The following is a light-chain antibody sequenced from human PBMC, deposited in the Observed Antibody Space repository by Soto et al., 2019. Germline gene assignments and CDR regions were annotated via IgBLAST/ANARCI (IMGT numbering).Light chain of an antibody. V-gene: IGLV2-11*01. Sequence: QSVLTQPRSVSGSPGQSVTISCTGTNSDIGGYNYVSWYQQHPGKAPKVMIYDVNRRPSGVPDRFSGSKSGNTASLTISGLQAEDEADYFCCSYAGTSTFWVFGGGTKLTVL. CDR3: CSYAGTSTFWV. J-gene: IGLJ3*02. CDR2: DVN. CDR1: NSDIGGYNY.